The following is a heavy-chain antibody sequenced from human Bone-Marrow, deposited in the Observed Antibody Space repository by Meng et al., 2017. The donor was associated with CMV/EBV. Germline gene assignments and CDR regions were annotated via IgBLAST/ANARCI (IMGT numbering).Heavy chain of an antibody. CDR1: GGTFSGYY. J-gene: IGHJ4*02. CDR2: INESGNT. CDR3: ARGRVGGFTIFGVVKEYYFDY. V-gene: IGHV4-34*01. Sequence: GSLRLSCAVYGGTFSGYYWNWIRQPAGKGLEWIGEINESGNTNYNPSLKSRVTTSVDTSKNQFSLRLTSVTAADTAVYYCARGRVGGFTIFGVVKEYYFDYWGQGTLVTVSS. D-gene: IGHD3-3*01.